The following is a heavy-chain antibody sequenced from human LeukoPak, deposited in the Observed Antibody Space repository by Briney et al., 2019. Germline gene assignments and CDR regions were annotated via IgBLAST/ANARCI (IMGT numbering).Heavy chain of an antibody. V-gene: IGHV3-30*02. CDR3: ARNKHYYGSGSYYKPYGMDV. D-gene: IGHD3-10*01. CDR2: LRFDGTNR. CDR1: GFTFSSYG. Sequence: SGGSLRLSCEASGFTFSSYGMHWVRQPPGKGLEWVSFLRFDGTNRQYTDSVKGRFTISRDNSKNMLYLQMNSLRTEDTAVYYCARNKHYYGSGSYYKPYGMDVWGQGTTVTVSS. J-gene: IGHJ6*02.